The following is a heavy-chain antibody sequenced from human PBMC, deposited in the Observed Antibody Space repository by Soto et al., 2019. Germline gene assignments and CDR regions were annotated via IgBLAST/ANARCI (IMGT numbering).Heavy chain of an antibody. D-gene: IGHD1-26*01. V-gene: IGHV3-23*01. CDR2: ISGSGGST. J-gene: IGHJ3*02. Sequence: EVQLLESGGGLVQPGGSLRLSCAASGFTFSSYAMSWVRQAPGKGLEWVSAISGSGGSTYYADSVKGRFTISRDNPKNAMELQVNSLRAEDTGVYFCAKVGTYAVHPHGAFDIWGQGTMVTVSS. CDR3: AKVGTYAVHPHGAFDI. CDR1: GFTFSSYA.